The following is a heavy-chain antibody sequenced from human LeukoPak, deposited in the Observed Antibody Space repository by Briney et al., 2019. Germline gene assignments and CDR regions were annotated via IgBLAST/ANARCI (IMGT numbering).Heavy chain of an antibody. CDR3: ARHEEEDGYNAKTFDY. CDR1: GGSISSSTNY. J-gene: IGHJ4*02. V-gene: IGHV4-39*01. D-gene: IGHD5-24*01. Sequence: SETLSLTCTVSGGSISSSTNYWGWVRQPPGKGLECIGGIFHSGTAHYNPSIKSRVTISVNTSKNQFPRNLSSVTAADTAVYYCARHEEEDGYNAKTFDYWGQGTLVTVSS. CDR2: IFHSGTA.